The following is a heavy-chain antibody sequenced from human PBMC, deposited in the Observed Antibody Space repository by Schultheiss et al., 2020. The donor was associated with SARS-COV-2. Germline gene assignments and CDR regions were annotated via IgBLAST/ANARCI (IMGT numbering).Heavy chain of an antibody. V-gene: IGHV4-38-2*01. CDR3: ASWGSYRSYYFDY. Sequence: SETLSLTCAVSGYSISSGYYWGWIRQPPGKGLEWIGSIYHSGSTYYNPSLKSRVTISVDTSKNQFSLRVSSVTAADTAVYYCASWGSYRSYYFDYWGQGTLVTVSS. CDR2: IYHSGST. CDR1: GYSISSGYY. D-gene: IGHD3-16*02. J-gene: IGHJ4*02.